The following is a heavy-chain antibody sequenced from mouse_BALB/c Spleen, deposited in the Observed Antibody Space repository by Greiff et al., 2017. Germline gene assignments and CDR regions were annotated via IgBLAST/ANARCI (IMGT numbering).Heavy chain of an antibody. CDR1: GFTFSDYY. D-gene: IGHD2-14*01. CDR3: ARDGEVRRVYYFDY. Sequence: EVKLMESGGGLVKPGGSLKLSCAASGFTFSDYYMYWVRQTPEKRLEWVATISDGGSYTYYPDSVKGRFTISRDNAKNNLYLQMSSLKSEDTAMYYCARDGEVRRVYYFDYWGQGTTLTVSS. CDR2: ISDGGSYT. V-gene: IGHV5-4*02. J-gene: IGHJ2*01.